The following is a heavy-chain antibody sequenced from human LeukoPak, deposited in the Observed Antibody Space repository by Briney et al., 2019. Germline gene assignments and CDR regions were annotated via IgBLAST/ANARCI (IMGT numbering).Heavy chain of an antibody. CDR3: ARGAMATTPFFDY. D-gene: IGHD5-24*01. CDR1: GGSISNYY. CDR2: VYCTGSN. Sequence: SETLSLTCPVSGGSISNYYYWTWIRQPPGKGLEWIGYVYCTGSNNFNPSLRSRVTMSLDTSRNQFSLKLTSLTAADTAVYYCARGAMATTPFFDYWGQGTLVTVSS. J-gene: IGHJ4*02. V-gene: IGHV4-59*13.